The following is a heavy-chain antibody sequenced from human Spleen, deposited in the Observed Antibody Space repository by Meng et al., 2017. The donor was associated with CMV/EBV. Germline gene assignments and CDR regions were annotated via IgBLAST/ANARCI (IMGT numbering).Heavy chain of an antibody. D-gene: IGHD7-27*01. J-gene: IGHJ4*02. CDR2: ISPSIGST. CDR1: GYTFTSHG. Sequence: ASCRASGYTFTSHGITWVRQAPGHGLEWMGWISPSIGSTNYAQKLEDRVTMTTDSSTTTAYLELRSLRYDDTAVYFCARGTGIFDYWGQGTLVTVSS. CDR3: ARGTGIFDY. V-gene: IGHV1-18*04.